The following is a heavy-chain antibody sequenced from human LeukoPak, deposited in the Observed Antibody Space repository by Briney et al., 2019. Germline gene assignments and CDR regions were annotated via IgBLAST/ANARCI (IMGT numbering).Heavy chain of an antibody. CDR2: INHSGST. CDR3: ARDFPYSSSWYLDP. CDR1: GGAISSGSYY. Sequence: PSETLSLTCTVSGGAISSGSYYWSWIRQPPGKGLEWIGEINHSGSTNYNPSLKSRVTISVDTSKNQFSLKLSSVTAADTAVYYCARDFPYSSSWYLDPWGQGTLVTVSS. V-gene: IGHV4-39*07. D-gene: IGHD6-13*01. J-gene: IGHJ5*02.